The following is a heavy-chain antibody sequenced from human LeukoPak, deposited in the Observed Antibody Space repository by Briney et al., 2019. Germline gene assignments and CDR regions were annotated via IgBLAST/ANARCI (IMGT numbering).Heavy chain of an antibody. CDR1: GYSFTSYW. J-gene: IGHJ4*02. CDR3: ARREYCSGGSCFSFGY. D-gene: IGHD2-15*01. V-gene: IGHV5-51*01. Sequence: GESLKISCKGSGYSFTSYWIGWVRQLPGKGLEWMGIIYPGDSDTRYSPSFQGQVTISADKSISTAYLQWGSLKASDTAIYYCARREYCSGGSCFSFGYWGQGTLVTVSS. CDR2: IYPGDSDT.